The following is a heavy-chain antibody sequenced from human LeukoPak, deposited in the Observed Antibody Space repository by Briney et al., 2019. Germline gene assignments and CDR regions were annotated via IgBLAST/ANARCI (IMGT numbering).Heavy chain of an antibody. CDR1: GFTFSSYA. V-gene: IGHV3-23*01. CDR3: AKQAGITMVRGVNFDY. Sequence: GGSLRLSCAASGFTFSSYAMSWVRQAPGKGLEWVSAISGSGGSTYYADSVKGRFTVSRDNSKNTLYLQMNSLRAEDTAVYYCAKQAGITMVRGVNFDYWGQGTLVTVSS. D-gene: IGHD3-10*01. CDR2: ISGSGGST. J-gene: IGHJ4*02.